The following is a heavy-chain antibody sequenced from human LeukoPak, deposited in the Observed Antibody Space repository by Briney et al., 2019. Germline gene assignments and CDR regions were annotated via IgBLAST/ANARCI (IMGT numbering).Heavy chain of an antibody. D-gene: IGHD6-19*01. Sequence: PGGSLRLSCAASGFTVSSNYMSWVRQAPGKGLEWVSSISSSSSYIYYADSVKGRFTISRDNAKNSLYLQMNSLRAEDTAVYYCARCPVPGRGDYFDYWGQGTLVTVSS. CDR1: GFTVSSNY. CDR2: ISSSSSYI. CDR3: ARCPVPGRGDYFDY. V-gene: IGHV3-21*01. J-gene: IGHJ4*02.